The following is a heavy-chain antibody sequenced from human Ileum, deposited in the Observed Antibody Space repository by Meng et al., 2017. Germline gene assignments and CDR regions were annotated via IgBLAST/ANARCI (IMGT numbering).Heavy chain of an antibody. CDR1: GYTFNTYH. CDR3: ARELLGETPDY. V-gene: IGHV1-46*02. Sequence: ASVKVSCKASGYTFNTYHMHWVRQAPGQGLEWMGIINPSGGGTLYAQKFQGRVTMTSDTSTSTVYLDLSSLRSDDTAVYYCARELLGETPDYWGQGTLVTGYS. J-gene: IGHJ4*02. D-gene: IGHD3-16*01. CDR2: INPSGGGT.